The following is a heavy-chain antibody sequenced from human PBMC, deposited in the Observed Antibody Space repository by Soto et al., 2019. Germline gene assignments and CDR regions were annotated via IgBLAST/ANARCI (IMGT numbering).Heavy chain of an antibody. Sequence: PXETLSLPSNVSNGSLNFCYWSWIRQPPGKELEWIGNIYYRGTTNYNPSLQGRVTMSIDTSKNQFSLMLTSVTAADTAVYYCTRVATAVPAWGRGVLVTVSS. CDR2: IYYRGTT. J-gene: IGHJ5*02. CDR1: NGSLNFCY. CDR3: TRVATAVPA. D-gene: IGHD5-18*01. V-gene: IGHV4-59*12.